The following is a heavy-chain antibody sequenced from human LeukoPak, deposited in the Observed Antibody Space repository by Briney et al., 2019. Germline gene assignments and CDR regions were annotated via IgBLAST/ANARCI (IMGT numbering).Heavy chain of an antibody. CDR2: ISSSSSTI. Sequence: GGSLRLSCAAPGFTFSSYSMNWVRQAPGKGLEWVSYISSSSSTIYYADSVKGRFTISRDNAKNSLYLQMNSLRAEDTAVYYCARDRDDIVVVPAAIPDYYYYMDVWGKGTTVTVSS. CDR3: ARDRDDIVVVPAAIPDYYYYMDV. CDR1: GFTFSSYS. D-gene: IGHD2-2*02. V-gene: IGHV3-48*01. J-gene: IGHJ6*03.